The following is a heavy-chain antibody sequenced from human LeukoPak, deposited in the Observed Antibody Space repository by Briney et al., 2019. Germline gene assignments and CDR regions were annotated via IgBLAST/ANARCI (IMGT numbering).Heavy chain of an antibody. V-gene: IGHV3-48*01. CDR1: GFTFSTYS. Sequence: GGSLRLSCAASGFTFSTYSMNWVRQGPGKGLEWVSYISSSSNIIYYADSVKGRFTVSRDNAKNSLYLQMNSPRVEDTAVYYCAQGYCSSSSCTHYFDYWSQGTLVTVSS. CDR3: AQGYCSSSSCTHYFDY. D-gene: IGHD2-2*01. J-gene: IGHJ4*02. CDR2: ISSSSNII.